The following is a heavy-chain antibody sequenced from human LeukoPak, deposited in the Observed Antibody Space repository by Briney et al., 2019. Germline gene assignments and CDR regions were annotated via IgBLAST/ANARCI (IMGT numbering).Heavy chain of an antibody. CDR2: IYYTGNI. CDR1: SGSINSYY. CDR3: ASYCGSGRSDY. D-gene: IGHD3-10*01. J-gene: IGHJ4*02. V-gene: IGHV4-59*01. Sequence: PSETLSLTCTVSSGSINSYYWSWIRQSPGKGLEWIGYIYYTGNIRYNPSLKSRVTISVDTSKNQFSLKVNSVTAADTAVYYCASYCGSGRSDYWGQGTLVTVSS.